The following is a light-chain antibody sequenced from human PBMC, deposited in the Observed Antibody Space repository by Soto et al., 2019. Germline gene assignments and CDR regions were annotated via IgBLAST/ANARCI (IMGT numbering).Light chain of an antibody. Sequence: NFMLTQPHSVSESPGKTLTISCTGSSGNIASNYVKWYQQRPGSAPTTVIYGDNQRPSGVPDRFSGSIDTSSNSASLTISGLRTEDEAAYYCQSYDSSSVIFGGGTKLT. CDR2: GDN. J-gene: IGLJ2*01. V-gene: IGLV6-57*02. CDR3: QSYDSSSVI. CDR1: SGNIASNY.